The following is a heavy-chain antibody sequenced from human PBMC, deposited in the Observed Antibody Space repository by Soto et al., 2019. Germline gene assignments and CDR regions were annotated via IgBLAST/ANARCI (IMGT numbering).Heavy chain of an antibody. CDR1: GFSFSDYA. V-gene: IGHV3-30-3*01. D-gene: IGHD3-10*01. Sequence: QVQLVESGGGVVQPGRSLRLSCAASGFSFSDYAMHWVRQAPGKGLEWVAVISSDGTKKYYADSVKGRFTIFTDNSKNTLFLQMHSLTAEDTAVYFCARDRDRSPTYSFYSWGQGSLVTVSS. J-gene: IGHJ4*02. CDR3: ARDRDRSPTYSFYS. CDR2: ISSDGTKK.